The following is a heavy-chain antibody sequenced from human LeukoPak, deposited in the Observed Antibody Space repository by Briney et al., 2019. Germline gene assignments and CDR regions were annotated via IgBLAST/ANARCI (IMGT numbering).Heavy chain of an antibody. J-gene: IGHJ4*02. CDR2: ISYDGSNK. V-gene: IGHV3-30-3*01. CDR1: GFTFSNYD. Sequence: GGTVRLSCAASGFTFSNYDMHWVRQAPGRGLEGVALISYDGSNKYYADSVKGRFTITRDNSKNTVYLQMNSLRAEDTAVDYCARDLYYYGSGSLPNYWGQGTLVTVSS. D-gene: IGHD3-10*01. CDR3: ARDLYYYGSGSLPNY.